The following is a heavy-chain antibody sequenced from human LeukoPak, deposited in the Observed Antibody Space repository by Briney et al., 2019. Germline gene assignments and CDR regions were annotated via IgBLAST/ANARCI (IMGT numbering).Heavy chain of an antibody. CDR3: TRHGRGSLNVFDV. D-gene: IGHD1-26*01. CDR2: IRTEANSFAT. Sequence: GGSLRLSCAASGFTLSGYAMHWVRQASGKGLEWVGRIRTEANSFATAYAASVEGRFTISRDDSQNTAYLQMNSLKTEDTAVYYCTRHGRGSLNVFDVWGQGTMVTVSS. J-gene: IGHJ3*01. V-gene: IGHV3-73*01. CDR1: GFTLSGYA.